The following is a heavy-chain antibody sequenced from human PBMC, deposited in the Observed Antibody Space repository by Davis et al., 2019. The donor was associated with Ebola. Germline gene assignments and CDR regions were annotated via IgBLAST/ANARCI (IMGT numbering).Heavy chain of an antibody. J-gene: IGHJ5*02. Sequence: MPSETLSLTCTVSGGSISAYYWSWIRQPPGKALECIGYIYYSGSTNYNPSLKSRVTISVDTSKNQFSLKLSSVTAADTAVYYCARQDYDFWSGYYTDNWFDPWGQGTLVTVSS. CDR1: GGSISAYY. V-gene: IGHV4-59*08. CDR2: IYYSGST. CDR3: ARQDYDFWSGYYTDNWFDP. D-gene: IGHD3-3*01.